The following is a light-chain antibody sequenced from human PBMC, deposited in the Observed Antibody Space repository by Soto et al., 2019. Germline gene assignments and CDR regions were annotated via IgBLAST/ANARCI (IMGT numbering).Light chain of an antibody. CDR3: QQYDNLLMYT. J-gene: IGKJ2*01. CDR1: QDISNY. CDR2: DAS. Sequence: DIQMTQSPSSLSASVGDRVTITCQASQDISNYLNWYQQKPGKAPKLLIYDASNLETGVPSRFSGSGSGTDFTFTISSLQPEDIATYYCQQYDNLLMYTFGQGTRLEXK. V-gene: IGKV1-33*01.